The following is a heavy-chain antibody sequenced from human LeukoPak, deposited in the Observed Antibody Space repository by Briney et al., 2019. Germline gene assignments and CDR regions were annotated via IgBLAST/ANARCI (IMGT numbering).Heavy chain of an antibody. CDR2: ISYCGST. D-gene: IGHD5-24*01. CDR3: AKMSTAEVCFDY. V-gene: IGHV4-30-4*07. CDR1: GGSISSGGYS. J-gene: IGHJ4*02. Sequence: SETLSLTCTVSGGSISSGGYSWSWIRQPPGKGLEWIGYISYCGSTYYNPSLKSRVTMSLDTSKNQFSLKLSSVTAADTAVYYCAKMSTAEVCFDYWGQGTLVTVSS.